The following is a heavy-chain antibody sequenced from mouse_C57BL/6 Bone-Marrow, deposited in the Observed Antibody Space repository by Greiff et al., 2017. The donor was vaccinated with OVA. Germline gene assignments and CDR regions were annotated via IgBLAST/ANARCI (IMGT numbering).Heavy chain of an antibody. Sequence: VQLVESGPGLVQPSPSLSITCTASGFSLTSYGVHWVRQSPGKGLEWLGVIWRGGSTDYNAACISRLSTSKDNAKSQVFFKMNSLQADDTAIYYCARYAMDYWGQGTSVTVSS. CDR2: IWRGGST. V-gene: IGHV2-2*01. CDR1: GFSLTSYG. CDR3: ARYAMDY. J-gene: IGHJ4*01.